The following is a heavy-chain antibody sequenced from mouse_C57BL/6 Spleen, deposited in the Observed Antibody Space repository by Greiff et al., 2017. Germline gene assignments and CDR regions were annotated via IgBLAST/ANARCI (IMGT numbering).Heavy chain of an antibody. CDR2: INPSSGYT. CDR3: ARSGYYDFDY. Sequence: VQRVESGAELARPGASVKMSCKASGYTFTSYTMHWVKQRPGQGLEWIGYINPSSGYTKYNQKFKDKATLTADKSSSTAYMQLSSLTSEDSAVYYCARSGYYDFDYWGQGTTLTVSS. J-gene: IGHJ2*01. D-gene: IGHD2-3*01. V-gene: IGHV1-4*01. CDR1: GYTFTSYT.